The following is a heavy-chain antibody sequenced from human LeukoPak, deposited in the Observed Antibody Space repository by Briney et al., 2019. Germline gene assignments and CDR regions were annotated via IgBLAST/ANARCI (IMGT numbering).Heavy chain of an antibody. Sequence: RPGGSLRLSCAASGFMFSGYWMSWVRQAPGKGLEWVATIKYDGSERYYVDSVKGRFTISRDNTRESLYLQMNSPRAEDTAVYYCVRARDYSDSHFGSWGQGNLVTVSS. CDR1: GFMFSGYW. D-gene: IGHD3-22*01. J-gene: IGHJ4*02. V-gene: IGHV3-7*01. CDR3: VRARDYSDSHFGS. CDR2: IKYDGSER.